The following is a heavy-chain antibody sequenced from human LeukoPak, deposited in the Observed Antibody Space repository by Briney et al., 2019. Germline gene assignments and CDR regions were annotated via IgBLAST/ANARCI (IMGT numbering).Heavy chain of an antibody. Sequence: EASVKVSCKASGYIFTSYGITWVRQAPAQGLEWMGWISPYNGNTKYAQKLQGRVTMTTDTSTGTVYMELRSLRSDDTAVYYCAREIYGSGSYYPFDYWGQGTLVTVSS. CDR3: AREIYGSGSYYPFDY. D-gene: IGHD3-10*01. CDR2: ISPYNGNT. J-gene: IGHJ4*02. CDR1: GYIFTSYG. V-gene: IGHV1-18*01.